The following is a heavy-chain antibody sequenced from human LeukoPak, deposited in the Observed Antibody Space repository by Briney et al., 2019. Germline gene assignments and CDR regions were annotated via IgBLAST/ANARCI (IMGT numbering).Heavy chain of an antibody. D-gene: IGHD3-16*01. CDR2: IKSKTDGGTT. CDR1: GFTFSDYY. J-gene: IGHJ6*02. Sequence: GGSLRLSCAASGFTFSDYYMSWIRQAPGKGLEWIGRIKSKTDGGTTDYAAPVKGRFTISRDDSKNTLYLQMNSLKTEDTAVYYCTTDGGRQDYYYYGMDVWGQGTTVTVSS. CDR3: TTDGGRQDYYYYGMDV. V-gene: IGHV3-15*01.